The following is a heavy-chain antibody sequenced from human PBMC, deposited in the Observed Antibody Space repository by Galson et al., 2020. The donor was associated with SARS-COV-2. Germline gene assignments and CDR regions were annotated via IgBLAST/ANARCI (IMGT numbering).Heavy chain of an antibody. CDR1: GFTFSSYD. Sequence: GESLKISCAASGFTFSSYDMHWVRQATGKGLEWVSAIGTAGDTYYPGSVKGRFTISRENAKNSLYLQMNSLRAGDTAVYYCARGYSSSWYWAFDIWGQGTMVTVSS. CDR2: IGTAGDT. V-gene: IGHV3-13*01. J-gene: IGHJ3*02. D-gene: IGHD6-13*01. CDR3: ARGYSSSWYWAFDI.